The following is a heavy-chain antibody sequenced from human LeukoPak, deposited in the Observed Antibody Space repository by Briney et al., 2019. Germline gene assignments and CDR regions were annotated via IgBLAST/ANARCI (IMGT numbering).Heavy chain of an antibody. CDR2: IYYSGST. CDR1: GGSMSSYY. CDR3: ARDLGSGSYHY. Sequence: SETLSLTCTVSGGSMSSYYWSWIRQPPGKGLEWIGYIYYSGSTNYNPSLKSRVTISVDTSKNQFSLKLSSVTAADTAVYYCARDLGSGSYHYWGQGTLVTVSS. D-gene: IGHD3-10*01. J-gene: IGHJ4*02. V-gene: IGHV4-59*01.